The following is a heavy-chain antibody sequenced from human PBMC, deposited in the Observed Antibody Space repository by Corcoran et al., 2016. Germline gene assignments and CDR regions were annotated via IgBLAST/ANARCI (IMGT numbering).Heavy chain of an antibody. J-gene: IGHJ6*02. CDR2: IYPGDSDT. CDR3: ARHRQPSTGGPLLWFEYGMDV. V-gene: IGHV5-51*01. D-gene: IGHD3-10*01. Sequence: EVQLVQSGAEVKKPGESLKISCKGSGYSFTSYWIGWVRQMPGKGLEWMGIIYPGDSDTRYSPSFQGQVTISTDKSISTAYLQWSSLKASDTAMYYCARHRQPSTGGPLLWFEYGMDVWGQGTTVTVSS. CDR1: GYSFTSYW.